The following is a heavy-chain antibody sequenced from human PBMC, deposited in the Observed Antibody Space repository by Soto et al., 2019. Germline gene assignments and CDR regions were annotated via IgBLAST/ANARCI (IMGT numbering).Heavy chain of an antibody. D-gene: IGHD2-15*01. V-gene: IGHV4-39*01. J-gene: IGHJ4*02. Sequence: SETLSLTCTVSGGSISSSSYYWGWIRQPPGKGLEWIGSIYYSGSTYYNPSLKSRVTISVDTSKNQFSLKLSSVTAADTAVCYCARVGGSTTARSFFDYWGQGTLVTVSS. CDR3: ARVGGSTTARSFFDY. CDR2: IYYSGST. CDR1: GGSISSSSYY.